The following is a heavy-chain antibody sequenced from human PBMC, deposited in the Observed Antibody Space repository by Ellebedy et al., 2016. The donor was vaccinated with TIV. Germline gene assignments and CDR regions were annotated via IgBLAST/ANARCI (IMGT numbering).Heavy chain of an antibody. D-gene: IGHD3-9*01. Sequence: GESLKISCATSGFTFSNYGMVWARQAPVKGLEWLAVMRSDGSNEQYADCVKGRFTISRDNSKNTLYLQMNGLRADDTAVYYCARDPTGLPDFWGQGTPVTVSS. CDR3: ARDPTGLPDF. J-gene: IGHJ4*02. CDR2: MRSDGSNE. V-gene: IGHV3-33*01. CDR1: GFTFSNYG.